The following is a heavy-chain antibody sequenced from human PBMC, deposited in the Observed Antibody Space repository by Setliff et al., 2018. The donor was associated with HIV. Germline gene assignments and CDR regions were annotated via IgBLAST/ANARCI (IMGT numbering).Heavy chain of an antibody. D-gene: IGHD3-22*01. CDR1: GGSISSGSYY. V-gene: IGHV4-61*09. CDR3: ARRPYDSSGGYYYYYMDV. J-gene: IGHJ6*03. Sequence: PSETLSLTCTVSGGSISSGSYYWSWIRQPAGKGLEWIGHIHTSGSTNYNPSLKSRLTISVDTSKNQFSLKLSSVTAADTAVYYCARRPYDSSGGYYYYYMDVWGKGTTVTVSS. CDR2: IHTSGST.